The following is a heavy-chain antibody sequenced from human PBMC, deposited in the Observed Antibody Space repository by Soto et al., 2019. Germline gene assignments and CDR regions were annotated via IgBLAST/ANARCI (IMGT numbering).Heavy chain of an antibody. CDR3: MSRHRGTPWDY. Sequence: QHGGSLRRACAASGFIFSNYLMSWVRRAPGRGLEWVASIKKDGSETHHADHAEGRFTISRDNAKNSLYLQMNSLRAEDTAVYYCMSRHRGTPWDYWGQGTQVTVSS. CDR1: GFIFSNYL. CDR2: IKKDGSET. D-gene: IGHD1-1*01. V-gene: IGHV3-7*01. J-gene: IGHJ4*02.